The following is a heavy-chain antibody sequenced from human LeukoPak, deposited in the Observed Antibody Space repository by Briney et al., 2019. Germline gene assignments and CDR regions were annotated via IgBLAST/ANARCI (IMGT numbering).Heavy chain of an antibody. V-gene: IGHV4-34*01. CDR3: ARASGSYYYDY. J-gene: IGHJ4*02. CDR1: GGSFSGYY. D-gene: IGHD1-26*01. CDR2: INHSGST. Sequence: PETLSLTCAVYGGSFSGYYWSWIRQPPGKGLEWIGEINHSGSTNYNPSLKSRVTISVDTSKNQFSLKLSSVTAADTAVYYCARASGSYYYDYWGQGTLVTVSS.